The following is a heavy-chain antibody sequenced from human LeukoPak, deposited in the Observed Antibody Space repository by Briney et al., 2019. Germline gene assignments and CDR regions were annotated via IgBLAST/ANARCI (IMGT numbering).Heavy chain of an antibody. J-gene: IGHJ4*02. D-gene: IGHD6-19*01. Sequence: ASVKVSCKASGYTFTGYYMHWVRQAPGQGLEWMGWINPNSGGTNYAQKFQGRVTMTRDTSISTAYMELSRLRSDDTAVYYCARDAGRTYSSGDLDYWGQGTLVTVSS. V-gene: IGHV1-2*02. CDR1: GYTFTGYY. CDR3: ARDAGRTYSSGDLDY. CDR2: INPNSGGT.